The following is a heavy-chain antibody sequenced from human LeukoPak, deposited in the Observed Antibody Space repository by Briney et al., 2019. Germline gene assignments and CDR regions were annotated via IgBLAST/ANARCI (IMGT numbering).Heavy chain of an antibody. D-gene: IGHD2-15*01. V-gene: IGHV4-39*07. Sequence: SETLSLTCTVSGGSISSSSYYWGWIRQPPGKGLEWIGSIYYSGSTYYNPSLKSRVTISVDTSKNQFSLKLSSVTAADTAVYYCARRSVAATHAFDIWGQGTMVTVSS. CDR3: ARRSVAATHAFDI. CDR1: GGSISSSSYY. J-gene: IGHJ3*02. CDR2: IYYSGST.